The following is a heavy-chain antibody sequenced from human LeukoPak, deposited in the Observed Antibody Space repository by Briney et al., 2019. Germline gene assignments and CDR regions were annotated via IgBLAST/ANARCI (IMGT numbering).Heavy chain of an antibody. J-gene: IGHJ4*02. CDR1: GYTFTGYY. D-gene: IGHD3-3*01. V-gene: IGHV1-2*02. CDR3: ASTSYYDFWGGLDY. Sequence: ASVTVSCKASGYTFTGYYMHWVRQAPGQGLEWMGWINPNSGGTNYAQKLQGRVTMTRDTSISTAYMELSRLRSDDTAVYYCASTSYYDFWGGLDYWGQGTLVTVSS. CDR2: INPNSGGT.